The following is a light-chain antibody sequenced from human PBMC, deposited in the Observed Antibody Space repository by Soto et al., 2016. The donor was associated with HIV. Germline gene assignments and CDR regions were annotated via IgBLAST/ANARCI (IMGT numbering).Light chain of an antibody. J-gene: IGLJ2*01. Sequence: SYELTQPPSVSVSPGQTASITCSGDKLGDKYACWYQQKPGQSPVLVIYQDSKRPSGIPDRFSGSNSGNTATLTISGVEAGDEADYYCQVWDRSVVFGGGTKLTVL. CDR1: KLGDKY. CDR3: QVWDRSVV. V-gene: IGLV3-1*01. CDR2: QDS.